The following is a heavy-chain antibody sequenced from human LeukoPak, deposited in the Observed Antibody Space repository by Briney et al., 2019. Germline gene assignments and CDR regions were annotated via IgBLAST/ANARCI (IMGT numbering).Heavy chain of an antibody. CDR3: ARDCSTTCKYFQH. D-gene: IGHD2-2*01. CDR1: GYSISSGYY. V-gene: IGHV4-38-2*02. Sequence: SETLSLTCAVSGYSISSGYYWGRIRQPPGKGLEWIGSIYHSGTTYYNPSLRSRVTISVDTSKNQFSLKLNSVTAADTAVYYCARDCSTTCKYFQHWGQGTLVTVSS. CDR2: IYHSGTT. J-gene: IGHJ1*01.